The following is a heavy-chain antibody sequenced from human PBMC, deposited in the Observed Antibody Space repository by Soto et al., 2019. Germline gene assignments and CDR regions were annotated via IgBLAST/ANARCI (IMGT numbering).Heavy chain of an antibody. CDR2: IYRTGST. CDR3: ASRDSGTSVDY. J-gene: IGHJ4*02. CDR1: GCSFTSNNW. Sequence: XEILSLTFAVSGCSFTSNNWWTWVRQPPGQGLEWIGEIYRTGSTNYNPSLKSRVTISLDKSENQFSLKVTSLTAADTAVYYCASRDSGTSVDYWGQGTLVTVSS. D-gene: IGHD1-7*01. V-gene: IGHV4-4*02.